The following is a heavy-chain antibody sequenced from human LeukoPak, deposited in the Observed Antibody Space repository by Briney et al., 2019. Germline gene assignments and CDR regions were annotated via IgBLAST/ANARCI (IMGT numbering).Heavy chain of an antibody. Sequence: GGSLRLSCATSGFTFSTYWMTWVRQAPGKGLEWVANIEQDGSEKNYVDSARGRFTISRDNAKSSLYLQMNSLRAEDTAVYYCASFVPDHWGQGTLVTVSS. J-gene: IGHJ5*02. D-gene: IGHD3-3*01. V-gene: IGHV3-7*01. CDR2: IEQDGSEK. CDR1: GFTFSTYW. CDR3: ASFVPDH.